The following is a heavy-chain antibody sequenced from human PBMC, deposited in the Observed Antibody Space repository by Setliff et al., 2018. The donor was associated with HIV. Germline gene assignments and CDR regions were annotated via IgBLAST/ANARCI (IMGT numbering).Heavy chain of an antibody. CDR2: IKEDGNDK. V-gene: IGHV3-7*01. Sequence: GGSLRLSCAASGLTFSMYWMSWVRQTPGKGLEWLANIKEDGNDKYYVDSMKGRITISRDNAKSTLYLQMNNLRAEDTAVYYCARVEIYNFWSGYTYYFDYWGQGTLVTVSS. CDR3: ARVEIYNFWSGYTYYFDY. CDR1: GLTFSMYW. D-gene: IGHD3-3*01. J-gene: IGHJ4*02.